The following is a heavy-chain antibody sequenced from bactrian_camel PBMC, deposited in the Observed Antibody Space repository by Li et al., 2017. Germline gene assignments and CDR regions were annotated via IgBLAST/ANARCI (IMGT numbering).Heavy chain of an antibody. CDR2: INPDGSGS. V-gene: IGHV3S5*01. Sequence: HVQLVESGGGLVQPGGSLRLSCAASGFTFSNHYMSWVRQAPGKGLEWVSYINPDGSGSNYADSVRGRFTISRDNAKNTVYLQMTSLKSEDTALYYCATSPESYSDYDVWGYWGQGTQVTVS. CDR1: GFTFSNHY. D-gene: IGHD4*01. CDR3: ATSPESYSDYDVWGY. J-gene: IGHJ4*01.